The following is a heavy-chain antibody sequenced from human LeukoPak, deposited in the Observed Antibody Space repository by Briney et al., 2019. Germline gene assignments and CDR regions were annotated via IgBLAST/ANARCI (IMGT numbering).Heavy chain of an antibody. CDR2: INPNSGGT. V-gene: IGHV1-2*02. CDR1: GYTFTGYY. D-gene: IGHD6-19*01. Sequence: ASVKVSCTASGYTFTGYYMHWVRQAPGQGLEWMGWINPNSGGTNYAQKFQGRVTMTRDTSISTAYMELSRLRSDDTAVYYCARVTAVAGTNFDYWGQGTLVTVSS. J-gene: IGHJ4*02. CDR3: ARVTAVAGTNFDY.